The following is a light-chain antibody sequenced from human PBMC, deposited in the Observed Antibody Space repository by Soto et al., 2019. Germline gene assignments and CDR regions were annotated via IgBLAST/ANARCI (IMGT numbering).Light chain of an antibody. Sequence: DIQMTQSPSTLSASVGDRVTITCRASQSISTWLAWFQQKPGKAPNLLIYKASSLESGVPSRFSGSGSATEFTLTSSTLQPDEFATYYCQQYNSSPLTFGGGTKVEIK. J-gene: IGKJ4*01. CDR2: KAS. CDR1: QSISTW. CDR3: QQYNSSPLT. V-gene: IGKV1-5*03.